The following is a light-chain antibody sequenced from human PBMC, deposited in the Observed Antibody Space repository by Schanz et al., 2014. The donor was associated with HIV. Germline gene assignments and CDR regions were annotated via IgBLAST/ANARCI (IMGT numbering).Light chain of an antibody. J-gene: IGKJ4*01. V-gene: IGKV3-11*01. Sequence: EILLTQSPGTLSLSPGDRATLSCRASQSIKSNFLAWYQQTPGQAPRLLIYGASNRATGIPARFSGSGSGTDFTLSISNLEPEDSAVYYCQQRGSWPLTFGGGTKVEIE. CDR1: QSIKSNF. CDR3: QQRGSWPLT. CDR2: GAS.